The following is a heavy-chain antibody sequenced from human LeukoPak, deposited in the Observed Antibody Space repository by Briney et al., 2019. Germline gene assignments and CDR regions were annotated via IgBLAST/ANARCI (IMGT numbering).Heavy chain of an antibody. Sequence: GGSLRLSCAASGFTFSSYCMSWVSQALGKGLEWVANIKQDGSEEYYVDSVKGRFTISRDNAKNSLYLQMNSLRAEDTAVYYCASERTGKVARYWGQGTLVTVSS. CDR1: GFTFSSYC. J-gene: IGHJ4*02. V-gene: IGHV3-7*05. D-gene: IGHD5-12*01. CDR2: IKQDGSEE. CDR3: ASERTGKVARY.